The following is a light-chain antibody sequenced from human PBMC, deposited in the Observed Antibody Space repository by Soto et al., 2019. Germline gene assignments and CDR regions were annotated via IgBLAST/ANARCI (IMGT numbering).Light chain of an antibody. CDR1: SSDIGGYNS. Sequence: QSVLTQPPSASGSPGQSVTISCTGTSSDIGGYNSVSWYQQHPGKAPRLMIYEVNKRPSGVPDRFSGSKSGYTASLTVSGLQTEDEADYYCSSFTSRFTFVFGTGTKVT. CDR3: SSFTSRFTFV. V-gene: IGLV2-8*01. J-gene: IGLJ1*01. CDR2: EVN.